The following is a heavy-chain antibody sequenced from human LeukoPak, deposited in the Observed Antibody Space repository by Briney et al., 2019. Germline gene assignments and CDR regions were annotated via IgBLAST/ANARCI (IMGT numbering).Heavy chain of an antibody. J-gene: IGHJ6*03. D-gene: IGHD3-3*02. V-gene: IGHV4-38-2*02. Sequence: SETLSLTCTVSGYSISSDYYWGWIRQSPGKGLEWIGSIYHTGTTYYNPSLKSRVTISVDTSKNQFSLKLSSVTAADTAVYYCARAFYPGYYSYMAVWGKGTTVTVSS. CDR2: IYHTGTT. CDR1: GYSISSDYY. CDR3: ARAFYPGYYSYMAV.